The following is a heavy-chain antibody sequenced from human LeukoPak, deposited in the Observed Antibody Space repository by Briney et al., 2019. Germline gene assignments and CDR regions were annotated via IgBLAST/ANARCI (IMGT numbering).Heavy chain of an antibody. Sequence: ASVKVSCKASGYTFTSYDINWVRQATGQGLEWMGWMNPNSGNTGYAQKFQGRVTMTRDMSTSTVYMELSSLRSEDTAVYYCARDTGWVQLADYWGQGTLVTVSS. CDR2: MNPNSGNT. CDR1: GYTFTSYD. J-gene: IGHJ4*02. V-gene: IGHV1-8*02. D-gene: IGHD5-18*01. CDR3: ARDTGWVQLADY.